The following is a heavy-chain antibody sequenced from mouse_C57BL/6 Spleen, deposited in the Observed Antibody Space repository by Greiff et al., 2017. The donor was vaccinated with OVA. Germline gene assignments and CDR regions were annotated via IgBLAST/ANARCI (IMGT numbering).Heavy chain of an antibody. J-gene: IGHJ3*01. CDR2: INPNNGGT. CDR3: ARIYYSNFWFAY. D-gene: IGHD2-5*01. V-gene: IGHV1-26*01. Sequence: EVQLQQSGPELVKPGASVKISCKASGYTFTDYYMNWVKQSHGKSLEWIGDINPNNGGTSYNQKFKGKATLTVDKSSSTAYMELRSLTSEDSAVYYCARIYYSNFWFAYWGQGTLVTVSA. CDR1: GYTFTDYY.